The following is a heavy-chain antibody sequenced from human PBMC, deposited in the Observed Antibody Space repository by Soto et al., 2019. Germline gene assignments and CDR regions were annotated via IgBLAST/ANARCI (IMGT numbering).Heavy chain of an antibody. CDR1: GFTFSSYS. J-gene: IGHJ4*02. CDR2: ISSSSSYI. CDR3: ARVESGYDAGYDY. D-gene: IGHD5-12*01. V-gene: IGHV3-21*01. Sequence: GGSLRLSCVASGFTFSSYSMNWVRQAPGKGLEWVSSISSSSSYIYYADSVKGRFTISRDNAKNSLYLQMNSLRAEDTAVYYCARVESGYDAGYDYWGQGTLVTVSS.